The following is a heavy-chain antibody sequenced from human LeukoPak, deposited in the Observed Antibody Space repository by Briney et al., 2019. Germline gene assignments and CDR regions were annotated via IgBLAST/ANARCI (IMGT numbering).Heavy chain of an antibody. Sequence: AASVNVSCKASGGTFSSYAISWVRQAPGQGLEWMGGIIPIFGTANYAQKFQGRVTITAGESTSTAYMELSSLRSEDTAVYYCARDHYDFWSGYYKPNWFDPWGQGTLVTVSS. J-gene: IGHJ5*02. D-gene: IGHD3-3*01. V-gene: IGHV1-69*13. CDR3: ARDHYDFWSGYYKPNWFDP. CDR2: IIPIFGTA. CDR1: GGTFSSYA.